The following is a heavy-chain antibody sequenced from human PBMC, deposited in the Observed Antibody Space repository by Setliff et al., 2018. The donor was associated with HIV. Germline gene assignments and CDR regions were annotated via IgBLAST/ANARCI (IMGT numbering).Heavy chain of an antibody. CDR1: GYSLTSGYY. Sequence: PSETLSLTCGVSGYSLTSGYYWGWIRQPPGKGLEWIGSIHDSGRTYYNPSLKSRVTISVDTSKNQFSLKLSSVTAADTAVYYCARDYNYIFDSWGQGVLVTVSS. D-gene: IGHD3-22*01. CDR3: ARDYNYIFDS. V-gene: IGHV4-38-2*02. J-gene: IGHJ4*02. CDR2: IHDSGRT.